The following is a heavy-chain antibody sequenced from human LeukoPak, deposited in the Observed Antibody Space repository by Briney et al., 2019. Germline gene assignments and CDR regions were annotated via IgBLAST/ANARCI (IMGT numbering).Heavy chain of an antibody. D-gene: IGHD3-3*01. CDR1: GYTFTSYG. V-gene: IGHV1-18*01. Sequence: ASVKVSCKASGYTFTSYGISWVRQAPGQGLEWMGWISAYNGNTNYAQKLQGRVTMTTDTSTSTAYMELRSLRSDDTAVYYCASGKRAGFLEWLTPLDYWGQGTLVTVSS. CDR2: ISAYNGNT. CDR3: ASGKRAGFLEWLTPLDY. J-gene: IGHJ4*02.